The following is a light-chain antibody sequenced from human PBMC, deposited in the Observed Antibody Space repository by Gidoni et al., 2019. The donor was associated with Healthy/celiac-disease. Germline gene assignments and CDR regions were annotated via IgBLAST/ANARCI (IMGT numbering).Light chain of an antibody. CDR1: SSDGGGYNY. Sequence: QSALTQPASVSGSPGQSITISCTGTSSDGGGYNYVSWYQQHPGKAPKLMIYDVSNRPSGVSNRFSGSKSGNTASLTISGLQAEDEADYYCSSYTSSSPLFGTGTKVTVL. V-gene: IGLV2-14*01. CDR3: SSYTSSSPL. J-gene: IGLJ1*01. CDR2: DVS.